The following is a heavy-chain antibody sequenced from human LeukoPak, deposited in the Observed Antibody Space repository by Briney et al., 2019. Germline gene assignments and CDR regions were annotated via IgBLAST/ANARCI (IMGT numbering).Heavy chain of an antibody. Sequence: PGGSLRLSCAASGFTFSSYAMSWVRQAPGKGLEWVSAISGSGGSTYYADSVKGRFTISRDNSKNTLYLQMNSLRAEDTAVYYCAFSLGVLPDSPMRYWGQGTTVTVSS. D-gene: IGHD3-16*01. CDR3: AFSLGVLPDSPMRY. CDR2: ISGSGGST. V-gene: IGHV3-23*01. J-gene: IGHJ6*02. CDR1: GFTFSSYA.